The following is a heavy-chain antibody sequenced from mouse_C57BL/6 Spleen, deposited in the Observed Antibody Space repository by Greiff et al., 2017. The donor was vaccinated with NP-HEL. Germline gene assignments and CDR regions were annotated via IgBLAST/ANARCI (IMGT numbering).Heavy chain of an antibody. Sequence: QVQLKESGAELVRPGASVTLSCKASGYTFTDYEMHWVKQTPVHGLEWIGAIDPETGGTAYNQKFKGKAILTADKSSSTAYMELRSLTSEDSAFYYCTRKGTTVVATNFDYWGQGTTLTVSS. CDR2: IDPETGGT. CDR1: GYTFTDYE. J-gene: IGHJ2*01. CDR3: TRKGTTVVATNFDY. V-gene: IGHV1-15*01. D-gene: IGHD1-1*01.